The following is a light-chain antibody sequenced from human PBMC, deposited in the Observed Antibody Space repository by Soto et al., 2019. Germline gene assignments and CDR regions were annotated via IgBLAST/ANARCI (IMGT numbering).Light chain of an antibody. CDR3: SSRSGTDILYV. V-gene: IGLV2-8*01. Sequence: QSVLTQPPSASGSPGQSVTISCTGTSSDVGTSNYVSWYQQHPGKAPKLMIYEVTKRPSGVPDRFSGSKSGNTASLTVSGLQADDEADYYCSSRSGTDILYVFGTGTKVNVL. CDR2: EVT. CDR1: SSDVGTSNY. J-gene: IGLJ1*01.